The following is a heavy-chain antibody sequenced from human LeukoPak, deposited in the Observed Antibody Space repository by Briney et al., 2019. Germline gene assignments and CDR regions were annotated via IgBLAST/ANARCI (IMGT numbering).Heavy chain of an antibody. CDR1: GFTFRSYA. CDR3: AKRSDSSGWYEDD. Sequence: GGSLRLSCAASGFTFRSYAMSWVRQAPGKGLEWLSALSGSGGSTYYADSVKGRFTISRDNSKNTLYLQMNSLRPEDTALYYCAKRSDSSGWYEDDWGQGTVVTVSS. CDR2: LSGSGGST. J-gene: IGHJ4*02. V-gene: IGHV3-23*01. D-gene: IGHD6-19*01.